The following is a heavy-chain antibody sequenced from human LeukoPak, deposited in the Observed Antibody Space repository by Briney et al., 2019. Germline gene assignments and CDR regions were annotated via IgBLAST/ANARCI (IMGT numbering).Heavy chain of an antibody. J-gene: IGHJ6*03. D-gene: IGHD6-19*01. CDR3: TKELHVAVAVADYYYFYIDV. Sequence: GGSLRLSCAASGFAFSSFAMGWVRQSPGKGLEWLSTINGGGNTTFYADSVKGRFTISRDNSKNTLYLHMDSLRPDDTAIYYCTKELHVAVAVADYYYFYIDVWGRGTAVTVSS. CDR1: GFAFSSFA. CDR2: INGGGNTT. V-gene: IGHV3-23*01.